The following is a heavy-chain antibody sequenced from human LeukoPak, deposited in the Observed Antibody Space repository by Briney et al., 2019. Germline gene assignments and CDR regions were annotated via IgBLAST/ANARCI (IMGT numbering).Heavy chain of an antibody. V-gene: IGHV3-30*18. CDR1: GFTFSSYG. CDR3: AKDREYQLLYYFDY. Sequence: GGSLRLSCAASGFTFSSYGMHWVRRAPGKGLEWVAVISYDGSNKYYADSVKGRFTISRDNSKNTLYLQMNSLRAEDTAVYYCAKDREYQLLYYFDYWGQGTLVTVSS. CDR2: ISYDGSNK. J-gene: IGHJ4*02. D-gene: IGHD2-2*01.